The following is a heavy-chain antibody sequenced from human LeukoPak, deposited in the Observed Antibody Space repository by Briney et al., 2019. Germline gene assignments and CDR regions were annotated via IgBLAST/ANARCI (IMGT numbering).Heavy chain of an antibody. CDR2: INHSGST. D-gene: IGHD1-26*01. CDR1: GGSFSGYY. CDR3: ARGIVGAPDY. J-gene: IGHJ4*02. Sequence: SETLSLTCAVYGGSFSGYYWIWIRQPPGKGLEWIGEINHSGSTNYNPSLKSRVTISVDTSKNQFSLKLSSVTAADTAVYYCARGIVGAPDYWGQGTLVTVSS. V-gene: IGHV4-34*01.